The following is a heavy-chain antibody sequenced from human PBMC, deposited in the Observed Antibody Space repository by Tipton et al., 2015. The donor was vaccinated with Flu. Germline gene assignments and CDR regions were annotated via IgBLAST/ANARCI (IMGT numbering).Heavy chain of an antibody. CDR3: ARGVAGGGIYQSPPLFDY. CDR2: TWFDGSNK. CDR1: GFTFTSYG. D-gene: IGHD1-26*01. J-gene: IGHJ4*02. V-gene: IGHV3-33*01. Sequence: SLRLSCAASGFTFTSYGMHWVRQAPGKGLEWVALTWFDGSNKHYADSVKGRFTISRDNSKNTLYLQMNSLRAEDTAVYYCARGVAGGGIYQSPPLFDYWGQGTLVTVSS.